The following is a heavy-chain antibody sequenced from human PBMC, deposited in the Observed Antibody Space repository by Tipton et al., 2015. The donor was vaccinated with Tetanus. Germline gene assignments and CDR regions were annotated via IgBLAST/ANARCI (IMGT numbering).Heavy chain of an antibody. V-gene: IGHV4-61*01. J-gene: IGHJ4*02. D-gene: IGHD3-3*01. CDR3: ARAYDFWRGHLAF. CDR1: GDSVSSSRYY. CDR2: ASYSGSS. Sequence: LRLSCTITGDSVSSSRYYWSWIRQPPGKGLEWIGYASYSGSSNYNPSLKSRVIISIDASKNQFSLKLSSVAAADTAVYYCARAYDFWRGHLAFGGQGTLVTVSS.